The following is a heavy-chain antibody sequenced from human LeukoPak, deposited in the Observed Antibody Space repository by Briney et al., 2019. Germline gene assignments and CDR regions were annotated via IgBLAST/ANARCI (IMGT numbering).Heavy chain of an antibody. Sequence: SETLSLTCTASGGSISSGSYYWSRIPQPAGKGLEWIGRIYASGSANYNPSLKSRVTISVDTSKNQFSLKLSSVTAADTAVYYCARGDGHSSSEFDYWGQGTLVTVSS. J-gene: IGHJ4*02. CDR1: GGSISSGSYY. CDR3: ARGDGHSSSEFDY. D-gene: IGHD6-6*01. CDR2: IYASGSA. V-gene: IGHV4-61*02.